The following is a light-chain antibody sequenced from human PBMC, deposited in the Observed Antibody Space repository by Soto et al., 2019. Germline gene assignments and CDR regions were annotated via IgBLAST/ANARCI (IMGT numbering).Light chain of an antibody. V-gene: IGLV2-14*03. CDR1: ISDVGSYNY. J-gene: IGLJ1*01. Sequence: QSVLTQPASVSGSPGQSITISCTGTISDVGSYNYVSWYQQYPGKAPKLMIYDVSTRPSGVSDRFSGSKSGNTASLTISGLRAEDKADYYCGSYTTSSNYVFGTGTKVTVL. CDR3: GSYTTSSNYV. CDR2: DVS.